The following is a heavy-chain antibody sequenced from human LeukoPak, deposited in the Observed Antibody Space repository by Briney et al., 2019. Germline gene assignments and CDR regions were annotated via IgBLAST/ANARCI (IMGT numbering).Heavy chain of an antibody. J-gene: IGHJ4*02. Sequence: ASVKVSCKASGYTFTSYGISWVRQAPGQGLEWMGWISAYNGNTNYAQKLQGRVTVTTDTSTSTAYMELRSLRSDDTAVYYCAREASDYDILTGYYTYWGQGTLVTVSS. CDR1: GYTFTSYG. D-gene: IGHD3-9*01. V-gene: IGHV1-18*01. CDR2: ISAYNGNT. CDR3: AREASDYDILTGYYTY.